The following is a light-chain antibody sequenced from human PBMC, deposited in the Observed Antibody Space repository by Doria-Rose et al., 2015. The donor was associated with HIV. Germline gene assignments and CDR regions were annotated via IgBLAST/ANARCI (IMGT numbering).Light chain of an antibody. J-gene: IGKJ3*01. Sequence: DIQLTQSPESRGMSLGERATLNCKSNQSLLYTSKNYLAWYQQKPGQPPQLLIYWASTRQSGVPARFSGSGSGTDFTLTISSLEAEDVAVYYCQQYYDTPSFGPGTTVDIK. CDR1: QSLLYTSKNY. V-gene: IGKV4-1*01. CDR2: WAS. CDR3: QQYYDTPS.